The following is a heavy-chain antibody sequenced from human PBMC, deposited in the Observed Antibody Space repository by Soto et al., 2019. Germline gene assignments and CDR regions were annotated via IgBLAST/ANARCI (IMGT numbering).Heavy chain of an antibody. CDR3: ARHYGDEVLDY. CDR1: GGSISSSSYY. D-gene: IGHD2-21*02. V-gene: IGHV4-39*01. CDR2: IYYSGST. Sequence: QLQLQESGPGLVKPSETLSLTCTVSGGSISSSSYYWGWIRQPPGKGLEWIGSIYYSGSTYYNPSPQSPVTIPVATAKNPSSLKLSSVTAAYTAVYYCARHYGDEVLDYWGPGTLVTVSS. J-gene: IGHJ4*02.